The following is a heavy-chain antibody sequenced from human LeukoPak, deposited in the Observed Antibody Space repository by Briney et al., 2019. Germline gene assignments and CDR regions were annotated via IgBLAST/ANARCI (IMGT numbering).Heavy chain of an antibody. V-gene: IGHV1-2*02. J-gene: IGHJ4*02. Sequence: GASVKVSCKASGYTFTGYYMHRVRQAPGQGLEWMGWINPNSGGTNYAQKFQGRVTMTRDTSISTAYMELSRLRPDDTAVYYCARDDVYDILTGYPDFDYWGQGTLVTVSS. CDR2: INPNSGGT. D-gene: IGHD3-9*01. CDR3: ARDDVYDILTGYPDFDY. CDR1: GYTFTGYY.